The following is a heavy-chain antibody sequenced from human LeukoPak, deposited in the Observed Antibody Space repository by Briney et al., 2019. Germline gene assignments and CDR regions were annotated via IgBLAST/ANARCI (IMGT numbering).Heavy chain of an antibody. V-gene: IGHV4-59*08. CDR2: IYYTGST. CDR3: ARLKGYSSGWYPSYYFDY. CDR1: GGSISSSY. Sequence: SETLSLTCTVSGGSISSSYWSWIRQPPGKGLEWIGYIYYTGSTNYNSSLKSRVTISVDTSKNQFSLKLNSVTAADTAVYYCARLKGYSSGWYPSYYFDYWGQGTLVTVSS. D-gene: IGHD6-19*01. J-gene: IGHJ4*02.